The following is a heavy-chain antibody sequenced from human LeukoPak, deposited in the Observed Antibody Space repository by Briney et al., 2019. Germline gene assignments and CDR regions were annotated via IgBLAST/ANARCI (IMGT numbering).Heavy chain of an antibody. V-gene: IGHV1-18*01. D-gene: IGHD1-26*01. J-gene: IGHJ4*02. Sequence: ASVKVSYKASGYTFTSYGISWVRQAPGQGLEWMGWISAYNGNTNYAQKLQGRVTMATDTSTSTAYMELRSLRSDDTAVYYCASTLVGATYYFDYWGQGTLVTVSS. CDR1: GYTFTSYG. CDR2: ISAYNGNT. CDR3: ASTLVGATYYFDY.